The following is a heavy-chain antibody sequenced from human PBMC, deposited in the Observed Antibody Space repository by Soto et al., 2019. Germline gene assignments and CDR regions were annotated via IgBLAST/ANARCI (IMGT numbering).Heavy chain of an antibody. CDR2: IIPIFGTA. CDR3: ARDRVIYCGGDCYPPDGDAFDI. CDR1: GGTFSSYA. V-gene: IGHV1-69*06. D-gene: IGHD2-21*02. Sequence: QVQLVQSGAEVKKPGSSVKVSCKASGGTFSSYAISWVRQAPGQGLEWMGGIIPIFGTANYAQKFQGRVTITADKSTSTAYMDLSSLRSEDTAVYYCARDRVIYCGGDCYPPDGDAFDIWGQGTMVTVSS. J-gene: IGHJ3*02.